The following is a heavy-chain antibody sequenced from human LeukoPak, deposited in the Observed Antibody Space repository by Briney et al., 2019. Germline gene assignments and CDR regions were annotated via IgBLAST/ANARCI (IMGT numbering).Heavy chain of an antibody. J-gene: IGHJ4*02. V-gene: IGHV1-2*02. CDR2: INPNSGGT. CDR3: ARDLRTWGSSDY. CDR1: GYTFTSYG. Sequence: GASVKVSCKASGYTFTSYGISWVRQAPGQGLEWMGWINPNSGGTNYAQKFQGRVTMTRDTSISTAYMELSRLRSDDTAVYYCARDLRTWGSSDYWGQGTLVTVSS. D-gene: IGHD7-27*01.